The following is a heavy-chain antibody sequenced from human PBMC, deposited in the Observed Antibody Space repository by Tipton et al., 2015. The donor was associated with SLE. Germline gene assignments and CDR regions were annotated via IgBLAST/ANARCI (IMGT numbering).Heavy chain of an antibody. Sequence: SLRLSCAASGFTFSSYSMNWVRQAPGKGLEWVSYISSSGSTTYYADSVKGRFTISRDNSKNTLYLQMNSLRAEDTAVYYCAKDGRSSSCDYWGQGTLVTVSS. J-gene: IGHJ4*02. CDR1: GFTFSSYS. CDR3: AKDGRSSSCDY. D-gene: IGHD6-6*01. CDR2: ISSSGSTT. V-gene: IGHV3-48*01.